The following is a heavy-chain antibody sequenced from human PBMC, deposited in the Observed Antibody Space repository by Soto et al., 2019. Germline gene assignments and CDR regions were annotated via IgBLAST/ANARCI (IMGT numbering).Heavy chain of an antibody. CDR1: GLSFTTYG. Sequence: QVQLVESGEGWVQPGRSLRLSCEATGLSFTTYGMHWVRQAPGKGLVWVAVIGYDGNNKYYADSVEGRFTISRDNSKNTVYLQMISLRGDDTAVYDCARGGVTGIVGIFGSPLDIWCQGTVVTVSS. V-gene: IGHV3-33*01. J-gene: IGHJ3*02. CDR3: ARGGVTGIVGIFGSPLDI. CDR2: IGYDGNNK. D-gene: IGHD1-1*01.